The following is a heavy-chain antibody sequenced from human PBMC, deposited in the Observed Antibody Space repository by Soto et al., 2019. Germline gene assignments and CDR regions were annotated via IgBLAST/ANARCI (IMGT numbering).Heavy chain of an antibody. J-gene: IGHJ5*02. V-gene: IGHV4-34*01. Sequence: QVQLQQWGAGLLKPSETLSLTCAVYGGSFSGYYWSWIRQPPGKGLEWIGEINHSGSTNYNPSLKSRVTISVDTSKNQFSLKLSSVTAADTAVYYCARAKIVLMVYARLDWFDPWGQGTLVTVSS. CDR1: GGSFSGYY. D-gene: IGHD2-8*01. CDR3: ARAKIVLMVYARLDWFDP. CDR2: INHSGST.